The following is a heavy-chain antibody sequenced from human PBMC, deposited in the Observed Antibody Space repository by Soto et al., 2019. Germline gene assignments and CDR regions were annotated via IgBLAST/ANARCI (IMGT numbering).Heavy chain of an antibody. D-gene: IGHD3-10*01. Sequence: QMQLVESGGGVVQPGGSLRLSCAASGFTFSSYGMHWVRQAPGKGLEWAAVIWRDGSDNYYADSVEGRFTISRDNSKNTLYLQMNSLRVEDTAVYYCAADRRGVNYGMEVWGQGTTVTVSS. J-gene: IGHJ6*02. CDR1: GFTFSSYG. CDR3: AADRRGVNYGMEV. CDR2: IWRDGSDN. V-gene: IGHV3-33*01.